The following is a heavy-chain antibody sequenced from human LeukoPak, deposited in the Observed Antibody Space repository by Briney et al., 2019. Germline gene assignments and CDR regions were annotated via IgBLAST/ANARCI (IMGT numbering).Heavy chain of an antibody. Sequence: SETLSLTCTVSGGSISSSSYYWGWIRQPPGKGLEWIGSIYYSGSTYYNPSLKSRVTISVDTSKNQFSLKMSFVTAADTAVYYCARQPYYYGSGRNFDYWGQGTLVTVSS. D-gene: IGHD3-10*01. CDR1: GGSISSSSYY. V-gene: IGHV4-39*01. CDR3: ARQPYYYGSGRNFDY. CDR2: IYYSGST. J-gene: IGHJ4*02.